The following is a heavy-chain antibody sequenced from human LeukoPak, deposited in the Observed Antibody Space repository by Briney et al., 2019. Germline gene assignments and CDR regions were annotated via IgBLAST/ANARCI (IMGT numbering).Heavy chain of an antibody. J-gene: IGHJ4*02. V-gene: IGHV3-23*01. CDR2: ISGRGDYT. CDR1: GFTFSSYA. Sequence: PGGSLRLSCAASGFTFSSYAMNWGRQAPGKGLEWVSTISGRGDYTYYADSVKGRFTISRDNSKNTLYLQMNSLRAEDTAVYYCAKTYGSGSYFAFDYWGQGTLVTVSS. D-gene: IGHD3-10*01. CDR3: AKTYGSGSYFAFDY.